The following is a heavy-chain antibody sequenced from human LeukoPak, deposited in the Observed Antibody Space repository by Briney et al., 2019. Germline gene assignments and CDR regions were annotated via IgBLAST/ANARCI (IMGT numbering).Heavy chain of an antibody. Sequence: ASVEVSCKASGYTFTSYYMHWVRQAPGQGLEWMGIINPSGGSTSYAQKFQGRVTMTRDTSTGTVYMELSSLRSEDTAVYYCARVATQRTSAPSYWGQGTLVTVSS. CDR2: INPSGGST. J-gene: IGHJ4*02. V-gene: IGHV1-46*01. CDR1: GYTFTSYY. D-gene: IGHD6-25*01. CDR3: ARVATQRTSAPSY.